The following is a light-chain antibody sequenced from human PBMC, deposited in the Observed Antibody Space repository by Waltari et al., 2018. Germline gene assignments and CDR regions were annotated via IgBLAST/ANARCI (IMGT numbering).Light chain of an antibody. J-gene: IGKJ2*01. CDR2: EVS. Sequence: DAVMTQSPLSLPVTLGQPASISCRSSQSLVYSDGNPYLNWFRQRPGQSPRRLIYEVSKRESGVPDRFSGSGSGTDFTLKISRVEAEDVGVYFCMQGTHWPYTFGQGTKVEI. CDR1: QSLVYSDGNPY. CDR3: MQGTHWPYT. V-gene: IGKV2-30*01.